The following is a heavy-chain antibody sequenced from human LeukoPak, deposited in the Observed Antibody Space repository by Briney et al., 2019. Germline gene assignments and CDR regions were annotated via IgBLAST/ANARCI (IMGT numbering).Heavy chain of an antibody. J-gene: IGHJ4*02. CDR2: IGSDTTIT. Sequence: GGSLRLSCAASGFTFSSHSMNWVRQAPWKGLEWVSYIGSDTTITHYADSVKGRFTISRDNAKNSLYLQMNSLRAEDTAVYYCARGVVAGRGVPFEYWGQGTLVTVSS. CDR1: GFTFSSHS. CDR3: ARGVVAGRGVPFEY. D-gene: IGHD3-10*01. V-gene: IGHV3-48*01.